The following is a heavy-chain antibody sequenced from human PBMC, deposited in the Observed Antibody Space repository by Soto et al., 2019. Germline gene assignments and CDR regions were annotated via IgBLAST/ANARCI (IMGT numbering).Heavy chain of an antibody. V-gene: IGHV3-30*03. CDR3: AGNSLIAYYYGSGTHPRFDP. D-gene: IGHD3-10*01. J-gene: IGHJ5*02. Sequence: PGGSLRLSCAASGFTFSSYGMHWVRQAPGKGLEWVAVISYDGSSTSYADSVKGRFTISRDNAKNTLYLQMNSLRAEDTAVYYCAGNSLIAYYYGSGTHPRFDPWGQGTLVTVSS. CDR1: GFTFSSYG. CDR2: ISYDGSST.